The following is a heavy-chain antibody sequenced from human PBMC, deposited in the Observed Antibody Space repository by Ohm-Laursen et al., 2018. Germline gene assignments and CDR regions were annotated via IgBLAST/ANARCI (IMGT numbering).Heavy chain of an antibody. CDR2: VTGSGRTT. CDR1: GFTFSGYA. J-gene: IGHJ5*02. D-gene: IGHD3-10*01. V-gene: IGHV3-23*01. CDR3: AKGLSGGTGHGNWFDP. Sequence: SLRLSCSASGFTFSGYAMSWVRQAPGKGPEWVSVVTGSGRTTYYRDSVKGRFTISRDNSKNTLYLQMNSLRVEDTAVYYCAKGLSGGTGHGNWFDPWGQGTLVTVSS.